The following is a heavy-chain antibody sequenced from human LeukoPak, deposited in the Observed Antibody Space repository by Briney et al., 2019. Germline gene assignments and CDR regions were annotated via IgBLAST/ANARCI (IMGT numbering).Heavy chain of an antibody. Sequence: GGSLRLSCAASGFTVSSNYMSWVRQAPGEGLEWVSVIYSGGSTYYADSVKGRFTISRDNSKNTLYLQMNSLRAEDTAVYYCARDRKSGYSYGWAFDYWGQGTLVTVSS. CDR1: GFTVSSNY. CDR3: ARDRKSGYSYGWAFDY. J-gene: IGHJ4*02. CDR2: IYSGGST. V-gene: IGHV3-66*01. D-gene: IGHD5-18*01.